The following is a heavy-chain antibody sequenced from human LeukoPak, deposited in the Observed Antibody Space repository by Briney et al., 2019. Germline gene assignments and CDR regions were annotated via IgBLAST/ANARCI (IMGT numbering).Heavy chain of an antibody. D-gene: IGHD3-22*01. V-gene: IGHV4-59*08. J-gene: IGHJ4*02. CDR1: GGSISSYH. Sequence: PSETLSLTCTVSGGSISSYHWSWIRQSPGKGLEWMGYIQYSGSTNRNPSLKSRVTISVDTSKNQFSLKLSSATAADTAVYYCASLIYDSSGYYFDKWGQGTLVTVSS. CDR3: ASLIYDSSGYYFDK. CDR2: IQYSGST.